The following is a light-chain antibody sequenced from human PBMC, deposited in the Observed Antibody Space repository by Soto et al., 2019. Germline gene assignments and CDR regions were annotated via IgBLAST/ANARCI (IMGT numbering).Light chain of an antibody. J-gene: IGKJ5*01. CDR1: QSVSSSY. Sequence: EIVLPQSPGTLSLSPGERATLSCRAIQSVSSSYLAWYQQKPGQAPRLLIYGASSRATGIPDRFSGSGSGTDFTLTISRLEPEDFAVYYCQQYGSSPEIFFGQGTRLEIK. V-gene: IGKV3-20*01. CDR3: QQYGSSPEIF. CDR2: GAS.